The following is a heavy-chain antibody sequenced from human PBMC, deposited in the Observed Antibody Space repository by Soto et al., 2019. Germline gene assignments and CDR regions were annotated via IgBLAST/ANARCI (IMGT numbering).Heavy chain of an antibody. CDR2: IKQDGSEK. J-gene: IGHJ4*02. CDR3: ARAGGGYSSGGRVY. Sequence: EVQLVESGGGLVQPGGSLRLSCAASGFTFSSYWMSWVRQAPGKGLEWVANIKQDGSEKYYVDSVKGRFTISRDNAKNSLYLQMNSLRAEDTAVYYCARAGGGYSSGGRVYWGQGTLVTVSS. D-gene: IGHD6-19*01. CDR1: GFTFSSYW. V-gene: IGHV3-7*01.